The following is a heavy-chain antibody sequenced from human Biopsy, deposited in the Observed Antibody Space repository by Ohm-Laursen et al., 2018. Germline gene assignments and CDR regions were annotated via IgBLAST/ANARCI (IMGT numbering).Heavy chain of an antibody. CDR1: GGSISSDY. CDR3: ARATNSTGWPYYYFYGMDV. CDR2: IYCSGST. D-gene: IGHD2/OR15-2a*01. V-gene: IGHV4-59*01. J-gene: IGHJ6*02. Sequence: SQTLSLTCTVSGGSISSDYWSWIRQTPGKGLEWIGYIYCSGSTNYNPSLKSRVTISVDTSKNQFSLKLNSVTAADTAVYYCARATNSTGWPYYYFYGMDVWGQGTTVTVSS.